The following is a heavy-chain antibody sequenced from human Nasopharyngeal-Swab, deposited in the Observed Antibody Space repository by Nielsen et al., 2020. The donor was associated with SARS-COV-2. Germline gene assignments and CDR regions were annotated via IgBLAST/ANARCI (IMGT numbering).Heavy chain of an antibody. CDR2: IKQDGSEK. J-gene: IGHJ4*02. CDR3: ARGDILTPYYFDY. D-gene: IGHD3-9*01. CDR1: GFTFSSYW. V-gene: IGHV3-7*04. Sequence: GGSLRLSCAASGFTFSSYWMSWVRQAPGKGLEWVANIKQDGSEKYYVDSVKGRFTISRDNAKNSLYLQMNSLRAEDTAVYYCARGDILTPYYFDYRGQGTLVTVSS.